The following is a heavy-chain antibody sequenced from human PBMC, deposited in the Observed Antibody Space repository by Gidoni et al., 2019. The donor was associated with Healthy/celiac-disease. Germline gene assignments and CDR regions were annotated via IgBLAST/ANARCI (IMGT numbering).Heavy chain of an antibody. CDR2: MNPNSGNT. CDR1: GYTFPSYD. D-gene: IGHD3-10*01. Sequence: QVQLVQSGAEVKKPGASVKVSCKASGYTFPSYDINWVRQATGQGLEWMGWMNPNSGNTGYAQKFQGRVTMTRNTSISTAYMELSSLRSEDTAVYYCARRGAAVWFGELLYNWFDPWGQGTLVTVSS. V-gene: IGHV1-8*01. J-gene: IGHJ5*02. CDR3: ARRGAAVWFGELLYNWFDP.